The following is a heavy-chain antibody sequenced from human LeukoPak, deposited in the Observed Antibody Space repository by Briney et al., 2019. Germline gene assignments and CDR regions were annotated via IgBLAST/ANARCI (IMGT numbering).Heavy chain of an antibody. Sequence: GGSLRLSCVASGFTFTNAWMNWVRQAPGKGLEWVSYISSSSSTIYYADSVKGRFTISRDNAKNSLYLQMNSLRDEDTAVYYCARALGITGTTDFDYWGQGTLVTVSS. V-gene: IGHV3-48*02. CDR1: GFTFTNAW. CDR3: ARALGITGTTDFDY. J-gene: IGHJ4*02. CDR2: ISSSSSTI. D-gene: IGHD1-7*01.